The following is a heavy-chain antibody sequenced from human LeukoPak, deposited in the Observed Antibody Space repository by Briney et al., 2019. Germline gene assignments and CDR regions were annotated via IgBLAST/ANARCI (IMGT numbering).Heavy chain of an antibody. Sequence: GESLKISCKGSGYSFTSYWIGWVRQMPGKGLEWMGIIYPGDSDTRYSLSFQGQVTISADKSISTAYLQWSSLKASDTAMYYCARFMISSRRAFDYWGQGTLATVSS. J-gene: IGHJ4*02. CDR1: GYSFTSYW. CDR3: ARFMISSRRAFDY. D-gene: IGHD3-16*01. V-gene: IGHV5-51*01. CDR2: IYPGDSDT.